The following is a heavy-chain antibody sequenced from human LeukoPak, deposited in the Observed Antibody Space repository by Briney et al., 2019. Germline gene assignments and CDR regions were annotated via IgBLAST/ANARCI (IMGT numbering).Heavy chain of an antibody. Sequence: GGSLRLSCAASGFTFSSYAMHWVRQAPGKGLEWVAVISYDGSNKYYADSVKGRFTISRDNSKNTLYLQMNSLRAEDTAVYYCARDGPAPTAKVLGYYYYGMDVWGQGTTVTVSS. V-gene: IGHV3-30-3*01. J-gene: IGHJ6*02. CDR1: GFTFSSYA. CDR3: ARDGPAPTAKVLGYYYYGMDV. CDR2: ISYDGSNK. D-gene: IGHD4/OR15-4a*01.